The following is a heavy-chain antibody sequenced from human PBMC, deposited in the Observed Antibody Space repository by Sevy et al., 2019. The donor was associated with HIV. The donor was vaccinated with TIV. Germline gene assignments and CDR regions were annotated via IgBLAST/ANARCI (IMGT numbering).Heavy chain of an antibody. J-gene: IGHJ4*02. D-gene: IGHD3-3*01. CDR3: ASRGGDFWSGYNFDY. Sequence: GGSLRLSCAASGFTFSDFAMAWVRQAPGKGLEWVALTLFDGRNQYYADSVKGRFTISRDNSKNMLFLQMSSLRDEDTAVYCGASRGGDFWSGYNFDYWGQGTLVTVSS. CDR2: TLFDGRNQ. CDR1: GFTFSDFA. V-gene: IGHV3-30*03.